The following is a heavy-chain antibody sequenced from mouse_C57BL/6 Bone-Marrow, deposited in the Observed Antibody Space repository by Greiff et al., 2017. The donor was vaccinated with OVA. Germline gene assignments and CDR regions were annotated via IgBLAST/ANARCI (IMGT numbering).Heavy chain of an antibody. V-gene: IGHV1-81*01. Sequence: VQLQQSGAELARPGASVKLSCKASGYNFTSYGISWVKQRTGQGLEWIGEIYPRSGNTYYNEKFKGKATLTADKSSSTAYMELRSLTSEDSAVYFCARYLLGRGVDYWGQGTTLTVSS. J-gene: IGHJ2*01. CDR1: GYNFTSYG. D-gene: IGHD4-1*01. CDR3: ARYLLGRGVDY. CDR2: IYPRSGNT.